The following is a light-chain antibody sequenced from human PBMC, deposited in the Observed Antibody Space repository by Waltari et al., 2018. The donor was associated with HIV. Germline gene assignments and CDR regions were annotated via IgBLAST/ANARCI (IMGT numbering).Light chain of an antibody. V-gene: IGLV1-44*01. CDR2: YNN. J-gene: IGLJ2*01. CDR1: SSNIAKHS. Sequence: QSVLTQPPSASGTPGQHVSISCSGGSSNIAKHSVNWYQQLPGTSPKLLVYYNNQRPSGVPERFSGSKSGTSASLAISGLQSEDEADYYCAVWDDSLNGAIFGGGTKLTVL. CDR3: AVWDDSLNGAI.